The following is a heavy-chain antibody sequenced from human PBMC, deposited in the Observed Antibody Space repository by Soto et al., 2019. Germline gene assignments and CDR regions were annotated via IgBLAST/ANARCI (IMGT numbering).Heavy chain of an antibody. J-gene: IGHJ4*02. V-gene: IGHV1-18*01. Sequence: QVQLMQSGPEVKKPGASVKVSCKASGYPFTVFGISWVRQAPGQGLEWMGWMSPYNGHTNYAQKLQGRVTMTPDTSTSTAYMELRSLRSDDTAVYYCARDPGGAGGLDFWGPGTRVNVSS. CDR2: MSPYNGHT. CDR3: ARDPGGAGGLDF. D-gene: IGHD1-26*01. CDR1: GYPFTVFG.